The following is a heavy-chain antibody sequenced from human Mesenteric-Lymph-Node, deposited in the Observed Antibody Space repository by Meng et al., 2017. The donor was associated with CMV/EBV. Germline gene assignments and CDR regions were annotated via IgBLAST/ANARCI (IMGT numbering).Heavy chain of an antibody. CDR2: ITPNSGAT. D-gene: IGHD1-1*01. Sequence: ASVKVSCKASGYTFTSYDINWVRQAPGQGLEWMGWITPNSGATNYAQKFQGRVTITRDMSITTVYMELSNLRSDDTAVYYCARVFRRQTAKYFDLWGRGTLVTVSS. CDR3: ARVFRRQTAKYFDL. CDR1: GYTFTSYD. V-gene: IGHV1-2*02. J-gene: IGHJ2*01.